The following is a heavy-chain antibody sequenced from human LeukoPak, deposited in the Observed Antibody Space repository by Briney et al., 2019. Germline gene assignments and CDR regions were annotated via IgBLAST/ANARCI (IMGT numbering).Heavy chain of an antibody. CDR2: IYTTGST. J-gene: IGHJ6*03. CDR3: ARVSFGSGYYNYMDV. V-gene: IGHV4-61*02. CDR1: GGSISSGSYY. D-gene: IGHD3-10*01. Sequence: PSETLSLTCTVSGGSISSGSYYWSWIRQPAGKGLEWIGRIYTTGSTNYNPSLKSRVTISVDTSKNQFPLKLSSVTAADTAVYYCARVSFGSGYYNYMDVWGKGTTVTVSS.